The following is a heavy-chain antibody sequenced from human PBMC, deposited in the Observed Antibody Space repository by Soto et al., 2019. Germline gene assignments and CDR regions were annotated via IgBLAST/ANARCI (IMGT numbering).Heavy chain of an antibody. V-gene: IGHV4-59*01. Sequence: SETLSLTCTVSGDSIRSYYWTWIRQFPGKGLEWIAYMYYSGNTNSNPSLKSRVSISVDTSKNQFSLRLTSVTAADTAVYYCASGFSLDVWGQGTTVTVSS. J-gene: IGHJ6*02. CDR2: MYYSGNT. D-gene: IGHD3-10*01. CDR1: GDSIRSYY. CDR3: ASGFSLDV.